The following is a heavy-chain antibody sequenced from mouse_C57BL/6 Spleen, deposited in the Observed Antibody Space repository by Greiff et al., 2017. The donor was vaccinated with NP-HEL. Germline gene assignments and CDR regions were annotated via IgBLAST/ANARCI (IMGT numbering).Heavy chain of an antibody. D-gene: IGHD3-2*02. CDR3: ARSDSSGYVDFDY. CDR2: IDPSDSET. CDR1: GYTFTSYW. J-gene: IGHJ2*01. Sequence: VQLQQPGAELVRPGSSVKLSCKASGYTFTSYWMHWVKQRPIQGLEWIGNIDPSDSETHYNQKFKDKATLTVDKSSSTAYMQLSSLTSEDSAVYYCARSDSSGYVDFDYWGQGTTLTVSS. V-gene: IGHV1-52*01.